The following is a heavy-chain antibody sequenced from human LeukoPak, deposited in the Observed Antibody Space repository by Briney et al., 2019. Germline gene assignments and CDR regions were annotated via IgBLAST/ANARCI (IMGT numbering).Heavy chain of an antibody. CDR2: IKQDGSEK. Sequence: PGGSLRLSCATSGFTFSSYWMSRVRQAPGKGLEWVANIKQDGSEKYYVDSVKGRFTISRDNAKNSLYLQMNSLRAEDTAVYYCARDGSGWYKLDYWGQGTLVTVSS. J-gene: IGHJ4*02. D-gene: IGHD6-19*01. CDR3: ARDGSGWYKLDY. V-gene: IGHV3-7*03. CDR1: GFTFSSYW.